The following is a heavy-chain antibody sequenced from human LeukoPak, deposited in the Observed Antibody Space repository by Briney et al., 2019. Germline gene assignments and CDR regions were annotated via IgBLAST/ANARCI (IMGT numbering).Heavy chain of an antibody. CDR3: VRDPHNSGSGRYFEY. D-gene: IGHD3-10*01. CDR2: ISGSGDNT. V-gene: IGHV3-23*01. CDR1: GFTFSGFA. Sequence: PGGSLRLSCAASGFTFSGFAMSWVRRTPGKGLEWVSGISGSGDNTLYADSVKGRFTISRDNSKNTLYLEMNSLRAEDTAVYYCVRDPHNSGSGRYFEYWGRGNLVTVSS. J-gene: IGHJ4*02.